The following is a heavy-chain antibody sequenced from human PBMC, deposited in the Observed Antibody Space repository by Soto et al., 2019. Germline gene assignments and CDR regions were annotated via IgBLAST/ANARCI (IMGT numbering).Heavy chain of an antibody. D-gene: IGHD3-10*02. J-gene: IGHJ4*02. CDR3: CSGTTRDEPTYYFDS. CDR1: GASISSGDYY. V-gene: IGHV4-30-4*01. CDR2: IYYSGST. Sequence: QVQLQESGPGLVKPSQTLSLTCTVSGASISSGDYYWNWIRQPPGKGLEWIGYIYYSGSTYDNPSLKSRVTIPVDTSNNPFSLKLISVTAADTAVYYCCSGTTRDEPTYYFDSWGQGSLVTVSS.